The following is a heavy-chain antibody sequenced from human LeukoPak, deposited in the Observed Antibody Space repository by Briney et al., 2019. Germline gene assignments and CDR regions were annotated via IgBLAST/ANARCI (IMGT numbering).Heavy chain of an antibody. CDR1: GGSISSYY. V-gene: IGHV4-59*01. Sequence: SETLSLTCTVPGGSISSYYWSWIRQPPGKGLEWIGYIYYSGSTNYNPSLKSRVTISVDTSKNQFSLKLSSVTAADTAVYYCARGSSWSPFDYWGQGTLVTVSS. D-gene: IGHD6-13*01. J-gene: IGHJ4*02. CDR3: ARGSSWSPFDY. CDR2: IYYSGST.